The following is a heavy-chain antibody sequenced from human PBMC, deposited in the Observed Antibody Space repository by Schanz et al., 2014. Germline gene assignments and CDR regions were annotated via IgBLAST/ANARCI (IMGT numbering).Heavy chain of an antibody. CDR1: GFTFSDYY. CDR2: IYYNGTNK. Sequence: QVYLVESGGDLVKPGGSLRLSCAASGFTFSDYYMAWIRQAPGKGLEWVALIYYNGTNKYYADSVKGRFTISRDNSQNTLYLQMNPLRTEDTAVYYCAKELNRRGGQTNFYYYYGMDVWGQGTTVTVSS. CDR3: AKELNRRGGQTNFYYYYGMDV. D-gene: IGHD5-12*01. J-gene: IGHJ6*02. V-gene: IGHV3-30*18.